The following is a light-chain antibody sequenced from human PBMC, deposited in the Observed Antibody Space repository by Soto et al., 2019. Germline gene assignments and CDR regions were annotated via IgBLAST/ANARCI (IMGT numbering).Light chain of an antibody. J-gene: IGKJ2*01. V-gene: IGKV3-15*01. CDR3: QQYNNWPPMYT. CDR1: QSVSSS. Sequence: EIVMTQSPATLSVSPGERATLSCRASQSVSSSLVWYQQKPGQAPRLLIYGASTRATGIPARFSGSGSGTEFTLTISSLQSEDFAVYYCQQYNNWPPMYTFGQGTKLEIK. CDR2: GAS.